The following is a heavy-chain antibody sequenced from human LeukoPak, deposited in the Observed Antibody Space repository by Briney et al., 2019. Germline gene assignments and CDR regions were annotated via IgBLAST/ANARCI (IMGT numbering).Heavy chain of an antibody. CDR3: ARAPLGGRLGGWYVFYY. V-gene: IGHV1-2*02. CDR1: GYTFTSYG. Sequence: ASVKVSCKASGYTFTSYGISWVRQAPGQGLEWMRWINPNSGGTNYAQKFQGRVTMTRDTSISTAYMELSRLRSDDTAVYYCARAPLGGRLGGWYVFYYWGQGTLVTVSS. CDR2: INPNSGGT. J-gene: IGHJ4*02. D-gene: IGHD6-19*01.